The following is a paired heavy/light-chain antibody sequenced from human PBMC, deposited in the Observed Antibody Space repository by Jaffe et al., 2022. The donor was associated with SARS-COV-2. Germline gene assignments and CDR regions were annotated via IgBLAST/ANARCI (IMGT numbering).Light chain of an antibody. CDR2: DAS. CDR1: QSVSSY. J-gene: IGKJ4*01. Sequence: EIVLTQSPATLSLSPGERATLSCRASQSVSSYLAWYQQKPGQAPRLLIYDASNRATGIPARFSGSGSGTDFTLTISSLEPEDFAVYYCQQRSNLLTFGGGTKVEIK. V-gene: IGKV3-11*01. CDR3: QQRSNLLT.
Heavy chain of an antibody. CDR3: ARGGCSSTSCYGLGIAAAGIWFDP. J-gene: IGHJ5*02. D-gene: IGHD2-2*01. CDR1: GGSISSGGYS. CDR2: IYHSGST. V-gene: IGHV4-30-2*01. Sequence: QLQLQESGSGLVKPSQTLSLTCAVSGGSISSGGYSWSWIRQPPGKGLEWIGYIYHSGSTYYNPSLKSRVTISVDRSKNQFSLKLSSVTAADTAVYYCARGGCSSTSCYGLGIAAAGIWFDPWGQGTLVTVSS.